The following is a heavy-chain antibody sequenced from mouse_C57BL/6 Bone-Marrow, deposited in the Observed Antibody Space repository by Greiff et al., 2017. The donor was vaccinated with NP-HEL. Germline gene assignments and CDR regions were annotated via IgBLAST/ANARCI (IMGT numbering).Heavy chain of an antibody. CDR1: GYTFTSYW. D-gene: IGHD2-4*01. Sequence: QVQLKESGAELVMPGASVKLSCKASGYTFTSYWMHWVKQRPGQGLEWIGEIDPSDSYTNYNQKFKGKSTLNVDKSSSTAYMQLSSLTSEDSAVSFCAIDDSLYYSAMDYCGQGTSVTVSS. J-gene: IGHJ4*01. V-gene: IGHV1-69*01. CDR3: AIDDSLYYSAMDY. CDR2: IDPSDSYT.